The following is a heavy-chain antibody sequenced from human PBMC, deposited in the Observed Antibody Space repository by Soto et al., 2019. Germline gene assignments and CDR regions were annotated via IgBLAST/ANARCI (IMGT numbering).Heavy chain of an antibody. CDR2: IYTSGST. CDR3: ARDFVPGDIAVRDSWFDP. V-gene: IGHV4-4*07. D-gene: IGHD6-19*01. J-gene: IGHJ5*02. CDR1: GGSISSYY. Sequence: QVHLQESGPGLVKPSETLSLTCTVSGGSISSYYWSWIRQPAGKGLEWIGRIYTSGSTNYNPSLKSRFTMSVDTSKTQLYLKLNSVTAAHPAVYHCARDFVPGDIAVRDSWFDPWGQGTLVTVSS.